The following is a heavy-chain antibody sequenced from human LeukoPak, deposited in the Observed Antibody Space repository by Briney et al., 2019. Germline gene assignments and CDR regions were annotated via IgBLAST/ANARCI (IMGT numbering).Heavy chain of an antibody. CDR2: IYHSGST. CDR1: GYSISSGYY. V-gene: IGHV4-38-2*02. Sequence: SETLSLTCTVSGYSISSGYYWGCIRQPPGKGLEWIGSIYHSGSTYYNPSLKSRVTISVDTSKNQSSLKLSSVTAADTAVYYCARVSPTAWFDPWGQGTLVTVSS. J-gene: IGHJ5*02. CDR3: ARVSPTAWFDP.